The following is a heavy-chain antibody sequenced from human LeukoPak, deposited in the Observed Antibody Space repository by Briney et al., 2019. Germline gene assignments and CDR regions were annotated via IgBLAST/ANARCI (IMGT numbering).Heavy chain of an antibody. CDR3: ARLTPTTLSLYYYMDV. CDR1: GGSISSSNW. V-gene: IGHV4-4*02. CDR2: IFHTGTT. Sequence: SETLSLTCAVSGGSISSSNWWSWVRQPPGKGLEWIGRIFHTGTTDYKTSLKGRVTISVDKSKNQFSLKLTSVTAADTAVYYCARLTPTTLSLYYYMDVWGKGTTVTVSS. D-gene: IGHD2/OR15-2a*01. J-gene: IGHJ6*03.